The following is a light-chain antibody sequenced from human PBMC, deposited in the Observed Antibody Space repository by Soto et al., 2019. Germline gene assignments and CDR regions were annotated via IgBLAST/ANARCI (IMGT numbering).Light chain of an antibody. J-gene: IGKJ1*01. V-gene: IGKV3-15*01. CDR2: GAS. Sequence: LVMTQSPATLSVSPGERATLSCRASQSVSSNLAWYQQKPGQAPRLLIYGASTRATGIPARFSGSGSGTEFTLTISSLQSEDFAVYYCQQYNNWPQTFGQGTKADI. CDR3: QQYNNWPQT. CDR1: QSVSSN.